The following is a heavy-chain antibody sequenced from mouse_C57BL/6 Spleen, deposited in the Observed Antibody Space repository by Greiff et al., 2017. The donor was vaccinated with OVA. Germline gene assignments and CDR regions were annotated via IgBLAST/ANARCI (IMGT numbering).Heavy chain of an antibody. CDR2: INPGSGGT. D-gene: IGHD1-1*01. V-gene: IGHV1-54*01. CDR1: GYAFTNYL. Sequence: VQLQQSGAELVRPGTSVKVSCKASGYAFTNYLIEWVKQRPGQGLEWIGVINPGSGGTNYNEKFKGKATLTADKSSSTAYMQLSSLTSEDSAVYFCAKTVHWGFDVWGTGTTVTVSS. CDR3: AKTVHWGFDV. J-gene: IGHJ1*03.